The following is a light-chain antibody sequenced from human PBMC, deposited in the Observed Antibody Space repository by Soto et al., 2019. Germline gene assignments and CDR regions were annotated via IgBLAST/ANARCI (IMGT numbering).Light chain of an antibody. V-gene: IGKV3-20*01. Sequence: EIVLTQSPDTLSLSPGERATLSCRASQGVSRGYLAWYQQKAGQAPRLLMYGASNRATGIPDRFSGSGSETEFTLTISRLEPEDFAVYYCQQYGTTRITFGQGTRLEIK. CDR1: QGVSRGY. CDR2: GAS. CDR3: QQYGTTRIT. J-gene: IGKJ5*01.